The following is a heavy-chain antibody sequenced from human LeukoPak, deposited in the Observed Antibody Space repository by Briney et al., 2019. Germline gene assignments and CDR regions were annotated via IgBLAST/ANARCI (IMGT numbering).Heavy chain of an antibody. J-gene: IGHJ4*02. V-gene: IGHV3-21*01. CDR3: VRDSRGLVSLDY. D-gene: IGHD6-19*01. CDR1: GFTFSNHF. Sequence: GGSLRLSCAASGFTFSNHFMTWVRQAPGKGLEWVSTINRTTDYVHYADSVKGRFTISRDNAKNSLFLQMNNLRAEDTGVYYCVRDSRGLVSLDYWGQGTLVTVSS. CDR2: INRTTDYV.